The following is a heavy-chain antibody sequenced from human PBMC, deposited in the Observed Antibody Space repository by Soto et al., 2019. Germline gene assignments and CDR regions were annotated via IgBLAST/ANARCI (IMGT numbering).Heavy chain of an antibody. V-gene: IGHV3-30-3*01. D-gene: IGHD6-13*01. J-gene: IGHJ4*02. CDR1: GFTFSSYA. CDR2: ISYDGSNK. CDR3: ARDSRPSGIAAAGAFDY. Sequence: GGSLRLSCAACGFTFSSYAMHWVRQAPGKGLEWVAVISYDGSNKYYADSVKGRFTISRDNSKNTLYLQMNSLRAEDTAVYYCARDSRPSGIAAAGAFDYWGQGTLVTVSS.